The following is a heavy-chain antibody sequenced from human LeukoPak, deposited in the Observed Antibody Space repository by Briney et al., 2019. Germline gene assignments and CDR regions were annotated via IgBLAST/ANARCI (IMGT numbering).Heavy chain of an antibody. CDR3: AREKGDILTGFVGEGYGMDV. CDR2: IIPILGIA. J-gene: IGHJ6*02. D-gene: IGHD3-9*01. Sequence: ASVKVSCKASGGTFSSYAISWVRQAPGQGLEWMGRIIPILGIANYAQKFQGRVTITADKSTSTAYMELSSLRSEDTAVYYCAREKGDILTGFVGEGYGMDVWGQGTTVTVSS. CDR1: GGTFSSYA. V-gene: IGHV1-69*04.